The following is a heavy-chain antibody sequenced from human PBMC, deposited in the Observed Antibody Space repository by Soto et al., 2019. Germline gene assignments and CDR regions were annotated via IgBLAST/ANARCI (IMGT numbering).Heavy chain of an antibody. V-gene: IGHV4-30-2*01. CDR2: IYHSGST. Sequence: PSETLSLTCAVSGSSISSGGYYWSWIRQPPGKGLEWIGYIYHSGSTYYKPSLKSRVTISVDRSKNQFSLKLSSVTAADTAVYYCTTAPLHYFDSSGYYYFDYWGQGTLVTVSS. CDR3: TTAPLHYFDSSGYYYFDY. D-gene: IGHD3-22*01. J-gene: IGHJ4*02. CDR1: GSSISSGGYY.